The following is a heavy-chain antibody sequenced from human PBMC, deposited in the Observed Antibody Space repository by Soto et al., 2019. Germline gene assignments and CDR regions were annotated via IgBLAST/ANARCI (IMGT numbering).Heavy chain of an antibody. J-gene: IGHJ6*02. CDR3: ARSYYYDSSGYSTYYYYGMDV. D-gene: IGHD3-22*01. CDR1: GGTFSSYA. Sequence: SVKVSCKASGGTFSSYAISWVRQAPGQGLEWMGGIIPIFGTANYAQKFQGRVTITADESTSTAYMELSSLRSEDTAVYYCARSYYYDSSGYSTYYYYGMDVWGQGTTVTVSS. CDR2: IIPIFGTA. V-gene: IGHV1-69*13.